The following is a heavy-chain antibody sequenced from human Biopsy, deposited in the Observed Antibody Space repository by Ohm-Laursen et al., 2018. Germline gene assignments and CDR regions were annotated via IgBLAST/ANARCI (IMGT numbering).Heavy chain of an antibody. CDR1: GYAVNDYF. V-gene: IGHV1-2*02. D-gene: IGHD3-16*01. Sequence: ASVKVSCKGSGYAVNDYFLRWLRQAPGQGPEWMGWISPNSGGTNYAQKFQGRVTMTTDTSTSTVYLELRRLISDDTAVYYCARDIMNRIAGLVARSDVFDVWGQGTLVTVSS. CDR2: ISPNSGGT. J-gene: IGHJ3*01. CDR3: ARDIMNRIAGLVARSDVFDV.